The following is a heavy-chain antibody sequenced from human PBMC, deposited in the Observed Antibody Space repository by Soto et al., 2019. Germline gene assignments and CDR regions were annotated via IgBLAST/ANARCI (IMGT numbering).Heavy chain of an antibody. D-gene: IGHD5-18*01. CDR2: IWYDGSNK. Sequence: GGSLRLSCAASGFTFSSYGMHWVRQAPGKGLEWVAVIWYDGSNKYYADSVKGRFTISRDNSKNTLYLQMNSLRAEDTAVYYSASNRVDTAMVHYYYGMDVWGQGTTVTVSS. J-gene: IGHJ6*02. CDR1: GFTFSSYG. V-gene: IGHV3-33*01. CDR3: ASNRVDTAMVHYYYGMDV.